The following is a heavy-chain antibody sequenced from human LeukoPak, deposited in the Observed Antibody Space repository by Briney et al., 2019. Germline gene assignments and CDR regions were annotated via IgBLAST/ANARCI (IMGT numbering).Heavy chain of an antibody. Sequence: GGSLRLSCAASGFTFSSYAMHWVRQAPGKGLEWVAVISHDGSNKYYADSVKGRFTISRDNSKNTLYLQMNSLRAEDTAVYYCARDRQLAYFDYWGQGTPVTVSS. CDR1: GFTFSSYA. V-gene: IGHV3-30-3*01. J-gene: IGHJ4*02. CDR3: ARDRQLAYFDY. D-gene: IGHD6-13*01. CDR2: ISHDGSNK.